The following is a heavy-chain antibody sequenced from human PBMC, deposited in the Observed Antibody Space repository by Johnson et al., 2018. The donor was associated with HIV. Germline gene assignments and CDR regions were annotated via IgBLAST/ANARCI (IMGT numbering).Heavy chain of an antibody. CDR2: IWQAGQTK. J-gene: IGHJ3*02. Sequence: QVQLVESGGGVVLPGRSLGLSCAASGFSVRNYGMHWVRQAPGKGLEWRAVIWQAGQTKYFADSAKGRFTISRDTYKNTLNVQMNSLRAEDTAIYYCARDGGYTFFAFDTWGRGTLVTVSS. CDR3: ARDGGYTFFAFDT. CDR1: GFSVRNYG. D-gene: IGHD5-18*01. V-gene: IGHV3-33*01.